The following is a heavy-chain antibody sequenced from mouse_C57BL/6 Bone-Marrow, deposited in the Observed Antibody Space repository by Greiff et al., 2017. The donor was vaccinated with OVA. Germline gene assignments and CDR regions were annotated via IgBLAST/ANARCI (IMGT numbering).Heavy chain of an antibody. V-gene: IGHV10-3*01. CDR1: GFTFNTYA. CDR2: IRSKSSNYAT. Sequence: EVQVVESGGGLVQPTGSLKLSCAASGFTFNTYAMPWVRQAPGKGLEWVARIRSKSSNYATYYADSVKDRFTISRDDSQSMLYLQMNNLKTEDTAMYYCVASNCAMDYWGQGTSVTVSS. D-gene: IGHD2-10*02. CDR3: VASNCAMDY. J-gene: IGHJ4*01.